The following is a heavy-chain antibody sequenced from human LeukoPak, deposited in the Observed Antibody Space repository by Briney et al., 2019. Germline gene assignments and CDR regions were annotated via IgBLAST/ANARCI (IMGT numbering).Heavy chain of an antibody. CDR1: GFTFDDYA. Sequence: GGSLRLSCAASGFTFDDYAMHWVRQAPGKGLEWVSGISWDSGSIAYADSVKGRFTISRDNAKKSLNLQMNSLRAEDTAVYSCVRGRHNYGYDFDYWGQGTLVTVSS. D-gene: IGHD3-16*01. CDR2: ISWDSGSI. J-gene: IGHJ4*02. V-gene: IGHV3-9*01. CDR3: VRGRHNYGYDFDY.